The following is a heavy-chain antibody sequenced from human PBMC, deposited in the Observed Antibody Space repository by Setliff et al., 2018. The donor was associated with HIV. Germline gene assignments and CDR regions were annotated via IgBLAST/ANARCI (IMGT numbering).Heavy chain of an antibody. CDR3: ARLSGGMVPNY. CDR1: GFSFRNSFYN. CDR2: IHHTGYI. J-gene: IGHJ4*02. V-gene: IGHV4-39*01. Sequence: SETLSLTCNVSGFSFRNSFYNWGWIRQSPGMGLEWIAEIHHTGYINYNPSLKSRVSISVDPSKNQILLRLSSVTAADTAVYYCARLSGGMVPNYWGQGTLVTVSS. D-gene: IGHD3-10*01.